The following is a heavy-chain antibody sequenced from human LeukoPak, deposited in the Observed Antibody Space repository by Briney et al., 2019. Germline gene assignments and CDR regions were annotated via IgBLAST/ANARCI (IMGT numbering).Heavy chain of an antibody. CDR1: GFTFSSYE. Sequence: PGGSLRLSCAATGFTFSSYEMNWVRQAPGKGLEWVSYISTSGTTIYYADSVKGRFTISRDNAKNSLYLQMNSLRAEDTAVYYCASLLTGGPLGWGQGTLVTVSS. CDR2: ISTSGTTI. V-gene: IGHV3-48*03. D-gene: IGHD2-8*02. J-gene: IGHJ4*02. CDR3: ASLLTGGPLG.